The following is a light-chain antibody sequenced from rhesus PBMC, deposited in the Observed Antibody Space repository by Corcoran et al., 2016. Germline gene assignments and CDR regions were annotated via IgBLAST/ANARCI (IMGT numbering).Light chain of an antibody. J-gene: IGKJ1*01. V-gene: IGKV3-24*01. Sequence: EIVMTQSPATLSLSPGERATLSCRASQSVSSSLAWYQQKPGQAPRLLSYGASYRATGLPDRFSGSGSGADFTLTISSLEPEDVAVYYCLQHSNWPRTFGQGTKVEIK. CDR2: GAS. CDR3: LQHSNWPRT. CDR1: QSVSSS.